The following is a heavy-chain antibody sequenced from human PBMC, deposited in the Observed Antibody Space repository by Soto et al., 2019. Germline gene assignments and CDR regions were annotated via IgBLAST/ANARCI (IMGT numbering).Heavy chain of an antibody. CDR3: ARGGNDLIYYYYGMDV. Sequence: LSLTCAVSGGSISSGGYSWSWIRQPPGKGLEWIGYIYHSGSTYYNPSLKSRVTISVDRSKNQFSLKLSSVTAADTAVYYCARGGNDLIYYYYGMDVWGQGTTVTVSS. CDR2: IYHSGST. J-gene: IGHJ6*02. V-gene: IGHV4-30-2*01. CDR1: GGSISSGGYS. D-gene: IGHD1-1*01.